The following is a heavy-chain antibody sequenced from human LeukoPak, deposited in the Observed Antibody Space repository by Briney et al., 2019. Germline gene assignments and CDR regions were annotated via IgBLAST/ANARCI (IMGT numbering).Heavy chain of an antibody. CDR2: IYYSGST. D-gene: IGHD2-21*02. Sequence: PSETLSLTCTVSGGSISSNYWSWIRQPPGKGLEWIGYIYYSGSTNYNPSLKSRVTISVDTSKNQFSLKLSSVTAADTAVYYCARLKPIVVVTARYFDLWGRGTLVTVSS. V-gene: IGHV4-59*08. CDR1: GGSISSNY. CDR3: ARLKPIVVVTARYFDL. J-gene: IGHJ2*01.